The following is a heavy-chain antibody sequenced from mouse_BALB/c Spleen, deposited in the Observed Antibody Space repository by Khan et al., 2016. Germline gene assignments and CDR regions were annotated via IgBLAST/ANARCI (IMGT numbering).Heavy chain of an antibody. J-gene: IGHJ2*01. CDR1: GYAFSIYW. CDR2: IYPGDGDT. Sequence: QVQLQQSGAELVRPGSSVKISCKASGYAFSIYWMNWVKQRPGQGLEWIGQIYPGDGDTDYNGKFKDKATLTADKSSSTAYMQLSSLTSEDSAVYFCASSWYCYDYWGQGTTLTVSS. V-gene: IGHV1-80*01. CDR3: ASSWYCYDY. D-gene: IGHD2-12*01.